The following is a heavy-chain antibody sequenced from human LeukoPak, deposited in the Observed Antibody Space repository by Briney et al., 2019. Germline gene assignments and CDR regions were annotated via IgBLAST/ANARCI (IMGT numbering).Heavy chain of an antibody. CDR3: AKDYHLYAATFPGH. CDR2: ISYDGSNH. J-gene: IGHJ4*02. D-gene: IGHD2/OR15-2a*01. CDR1: QFTFRNYG. Sequence: GTSLRLSCTASQFTFRNYGMHWVRQAPGKGLEWLTLISYDGSNHFYADSVKGRFTISRDNSKATLYLQIDGLRPEDTAVYFCAKDYHLYAATFPGHWGQGTLVTVSS. V-gene: IGHV3-30*18.